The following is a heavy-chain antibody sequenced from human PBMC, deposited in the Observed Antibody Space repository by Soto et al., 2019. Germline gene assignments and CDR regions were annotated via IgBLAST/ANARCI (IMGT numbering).Heavy chain of an antibody. CDR1: GFTFSTYA. CDR3: SRGMRHRDY. CDR2: ISSASTTI. V-gene: IGHV3-48*02. J-gene: IGHJ4*02. Sequence: EGSLRLSCAASGFTFSTYAMNWVRQSPGKGLEWISYISSASTTIYYADSVKGRFTVSRDNAKNSLYLQMDSLRDEDTAVYYCSRGMRHRDYWGQGTLVTVSS.